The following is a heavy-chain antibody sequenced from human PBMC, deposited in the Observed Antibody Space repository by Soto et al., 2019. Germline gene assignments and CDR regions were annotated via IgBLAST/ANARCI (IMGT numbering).Heavy chain of an antibody. D-gene: IGHD6-6*01. CDR1: GGSISSGGYY. V-gene: IGHV4-31*03. CDR3: ARVRAARTIDY. CDR2: IYYSGSA. J-gene: IGHJ4*02. Sequence: SSETLSLTCTVSGGSISSGGYYWSWIRQHPGKGLEWIGYIYYSGSAYYNPSLKSRVTISVDTSKNQFSLKQSSVTAADTAVYYCARVRAARTIDYWGQGTLVTVSS.